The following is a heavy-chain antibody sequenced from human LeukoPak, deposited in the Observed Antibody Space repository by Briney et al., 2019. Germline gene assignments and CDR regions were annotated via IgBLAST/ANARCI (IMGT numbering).Heavy chain of an antibody. J-gene: IGHJ4*02. CDR3: AKDFWSGYYSGYFDY. V-gene: IGHV3-23*01. CDR1: GFTFSSYA. CDR2: ISGGGGSI. Sequence: GGSLRLSCAASGFTFSSYAMSWVRQAPGKGLEWVSAISGGGGSIYYADSVKGRFTVSRDKSKNTLYLQMNSLRAEDTALYYCAKDFWSGYYSGYFDYWGQGTLVTVSS. D-gene: IGHD3-3*01.